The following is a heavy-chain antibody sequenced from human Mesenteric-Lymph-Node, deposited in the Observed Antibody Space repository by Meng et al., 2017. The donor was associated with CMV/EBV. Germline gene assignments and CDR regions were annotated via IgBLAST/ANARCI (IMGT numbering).Heavy chain of an antibody. J-gene: IGHJ6*02. CDR3: AAEGVLTPVGMDV. CDR1: GFTFSSYW. V-gene: IGHV3-74*01. CDR2: INSDGSSR. Sequence: GESLKISCAASGFTFSSYWMHWVRQAPGKGLVWVSRINSDGSSRSHADSVKGRFTISRDNAKNTLYLQMNSLRPEDTPVYYCAAEGVLTPVGMDVWGRGTTVTVSS. D-gene: IGHD3-10*01.